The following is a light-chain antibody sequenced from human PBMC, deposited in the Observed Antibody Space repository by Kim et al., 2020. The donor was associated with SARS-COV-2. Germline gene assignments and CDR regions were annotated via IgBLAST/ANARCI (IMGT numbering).Light chain of an antibody. CDR3: QQYGSSPQT. CDR1: QSVSSSY. CDR2: DAS. J-gene: IGKJ1*01. V-gene: IGKV3-20*01. Sequence: SPGERATCSCRASQSVSSSYSAWYQQKPGQAPRLLIYDASSRATGIPDRFSGSGSGTDFTLTISRLEPEDFAVYYCQQYGSSPQTFGQGTKVDIK.